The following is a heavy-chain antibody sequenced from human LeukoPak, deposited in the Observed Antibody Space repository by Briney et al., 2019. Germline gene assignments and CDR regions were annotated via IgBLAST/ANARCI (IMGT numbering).Heavy chain of an antibody. D-gene: IGHD2-2*02. V-gene: IGHV3-23*01. CDR1: GFTFSSYA. CDR3: AKGDCSSTSCYKLFDY. Sequence: GSLRLSCAASGFTFSSYAMSWVRQAPGKGLEWVSAISGSGGSTYYADSVKGRFTISRDNSKNTLYLQMNSLRAEDTAVYYCAKGDCSSTSCYKLFDYWGQGTLVTVSS. J-gene: IGHJ4*02. CDR2: ISGSGGST.